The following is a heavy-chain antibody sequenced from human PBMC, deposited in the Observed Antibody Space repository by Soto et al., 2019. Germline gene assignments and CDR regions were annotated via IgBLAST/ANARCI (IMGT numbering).Heavy chain of an antibody. J-gene: IGHJ4*02. D-gene: IGHD3-16*01. Sequence: SLKISCKGSGYSFASYWIGWGRQMPWKGLEWVSGINWKSDIGYADSVKGRFTISRDNAENSLYLQMNSLRAEDTALYYCAISQDRGGRTTFIYWGQGTQVTVSS. V-gene: IGHV3-9*01. CDR2: INWKSDI. CDR3: AISQDRGGRTTFIY. CDR1: GYSFASYW.